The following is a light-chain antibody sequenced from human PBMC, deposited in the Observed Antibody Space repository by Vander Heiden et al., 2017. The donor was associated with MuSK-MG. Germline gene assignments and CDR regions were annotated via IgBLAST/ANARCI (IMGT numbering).Light chain of an antibody. J-gene: IGKJ1*01. V-gene: IGKV2D-29*01. CDR2: EGS. CDR3: RRSIQHPRT. CDR1: QSLLHSDGKTY. Sequence: DIVMTQTPLSLSVTPGQPASISCKSSQSLLHSDGKTYLYWYLQKPGQPPQLLLYEGSNRSSGVPDRFSGSRSGTDFPLKIRRVDAEDVGVYYCRRSIQHPRTFGQGTKVEIK.